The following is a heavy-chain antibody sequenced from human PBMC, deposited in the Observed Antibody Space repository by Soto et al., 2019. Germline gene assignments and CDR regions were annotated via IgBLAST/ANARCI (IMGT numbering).Heavy chain of an antibody. D-gene: IGHD4-17*01. CDR1: GFTFSSYA. Sequence: EVQLLESGGGLVQPGGSLRLSCAASGFTFSSYAMSWVRQAPGKGLEWVSAISGSGGSTYYADSVKGRFTISRDNSKNTLYLQINSLRAEDTAVYYCAKYPDGDYVGGGFDYWGQGTLVTVSS. CDR3: AKYPDGDYVGGGFDY. J-gene: IGHJ4*02. V-gene: IGHV3-23*01. CDR2: ISGSGGST.